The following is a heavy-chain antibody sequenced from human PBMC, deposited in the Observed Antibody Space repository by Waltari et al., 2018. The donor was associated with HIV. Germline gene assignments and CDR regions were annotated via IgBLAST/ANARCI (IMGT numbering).Heavy chain of an antibody. Sequence: QVQLVQSGAEVKKPGSSVKVSCKASGGTSSSYTNSWLRQAPGQGLEWMGRIIPILGIANYAQKFQGRVTITADKSTSTAYMELSSLRSEDTAVYYCARQRDSSAFDIWGQGTMVTVSS. CDR2: IIPILGIA. J-gene: IGHJ3*02. V-gene: IGHV1-69*02. CDR3: ARQRDSSAFDI. CDR1: GGTSSSYT.